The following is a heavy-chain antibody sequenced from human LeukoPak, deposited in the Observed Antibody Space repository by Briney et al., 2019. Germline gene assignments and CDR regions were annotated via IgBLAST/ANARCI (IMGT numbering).Heavy chain of an antibody. CDR3: AREPYCSSTSYPPAVN. J-gene: IGHJ4*02. V-gene: IGHV1-18*04. CDR2: ISAYNGNT. CDR1: GYTFTSYG. Sequence: ASVTVSCTGSGYTFTSYGISWVRQAPGQGREWMGWISAYNGNTHYAQKLQGRVTMTPDTNTSKAHMALRSVRSDDTAACYCAREPYCSSTSYPPAVNCGQGTLGTVSP. D-gene: IGHD2-2*01.